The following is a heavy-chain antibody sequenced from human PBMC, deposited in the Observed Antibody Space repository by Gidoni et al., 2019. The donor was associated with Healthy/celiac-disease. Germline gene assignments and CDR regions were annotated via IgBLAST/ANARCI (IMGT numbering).Heavy chain of an antibody. CDR1: GGSFSGYY. V-gene: IGHV4-34*01. J-gene: IGHJ4*02. Sequence: QVQLQQWGAGLLKPSATLSLTCAVYGGSFSGYYWSWIRQPPGKGLEWIGEINHSGSTNYNPSLKSRVTISVDTSKNQFSLKLSSVTAADTAVYYCARGEVDTVTCLDYWGQGTLVTVSS. CDR3: ARGEVDTVTCLDY. D-gene: IGHD4-17*01. CDR2: INHSGST.